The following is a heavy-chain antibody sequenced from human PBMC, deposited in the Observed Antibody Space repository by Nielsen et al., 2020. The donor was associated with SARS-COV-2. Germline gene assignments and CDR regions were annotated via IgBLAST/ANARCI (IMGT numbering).Heavy chain of an antibody. CDR2: IRSKADGGTT. J-gene: IGHJ4*02. D-gene: IGHD3-9*01. CDR1: GFIFSNAL. CDR3: TTNYDVLTVLES. V-gene: IGHV3-15*01. Sequence: GESLKISCAASGFIFSNALMTWVRQAPGKGLEWVGRIRSKADGGTTDYAAPVKGRFTISRDDSKNTLYLLMNSLRIEDTGVYYCTTNYDVLTVLESWGQGALVTVSS.